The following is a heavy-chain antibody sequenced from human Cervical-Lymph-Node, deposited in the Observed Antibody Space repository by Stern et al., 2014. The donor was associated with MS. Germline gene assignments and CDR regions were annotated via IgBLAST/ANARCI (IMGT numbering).Heavy chain of an antibody. V-gene: IGHV3-30*03. CDR3: MGVGDAMHV. J-gene: IGHJ6*02. CDR2: MSFVGVNK. Sequence: QMQLVQSGGGVVQPGRSLTLSCAASGFSLSNSGMHWVRQAPGKGLEWVAVMSFVGVNKKYGDSVKGRFSISRDMANNTLFLQMNSLRPEDTAVYYCMGVGDAMHVWGQGTTVIVSS. CDR1: GFSLSNSG.